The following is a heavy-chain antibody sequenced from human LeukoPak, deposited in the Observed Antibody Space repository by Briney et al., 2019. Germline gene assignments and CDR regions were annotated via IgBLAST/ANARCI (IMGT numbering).Heavy chain of an antibody. J-gene: IGHJ4*02. D-gene: IGHD3-22*01. V-gene: IGHV1-18*01. CDR2: ISAYNGNT. Sequence: ASVKVSCKASGYTFTSYGISWVRQAPGQGLEWMGWISAYNGNTNYAQKLQGRVTMTTDTSTSTAYMELRSLRSEDTAVYYCARDSNYYDSSGVVDYWGQGTLVTVSS. CDR3: ARDSNYYDSSGVVDY. CDR1: GYTFTSYG.